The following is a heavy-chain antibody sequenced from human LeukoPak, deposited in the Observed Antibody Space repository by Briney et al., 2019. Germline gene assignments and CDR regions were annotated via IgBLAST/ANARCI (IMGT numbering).Heavy chain of an antibody. Sequence: ASVKVSCKASGYTFTSYGISWVRQPPGQGLEWMGYISTYNGYTNYAQKLQGRVSMTTDTSTSTAYRERRSLRSDDTAVYYCARDSGYYYDSSGYYYGGIGSFDYWGQGTLVTVSS. CDR2: ISTYNGYT. D-gene: IGHD3-22*01. J-gene: IGHJ4*02. V-gene: IGHV1-18*01. CDR3: ARDSGYYYDSSGYYYGGIGSFDY. CDR1: GYTFTSYG.